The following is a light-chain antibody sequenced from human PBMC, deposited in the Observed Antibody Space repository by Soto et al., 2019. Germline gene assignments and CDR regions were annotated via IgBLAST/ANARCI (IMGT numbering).Light chain of an antibody. Sequence: EIVMTQSPATLSVSPGERATLSWRASQSISTNLAWYQQKAGQAPRLLIYGAYNRATGVPARFSGSGSGTEFTLSISSLHSEDFSVYYCQQYNNWPRTFGQGTKVDIK. CDR1: QSISTN. CDR2: GAY. V-gene: IGKV3-15*01. CDR3: QQYNNWPRT. J-gene: IGKJ1*01.